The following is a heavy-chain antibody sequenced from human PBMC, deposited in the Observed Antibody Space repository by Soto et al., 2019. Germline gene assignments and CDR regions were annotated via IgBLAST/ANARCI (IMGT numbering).Heavy chain of an antibody. Sequence: EVQLVESGGGLVQPGESLRLSCAASEFSVSSNYMSWVRQAPGKGLEWVSVIYASGTTYYADSVRGRFTISRDSSKNKLYLQMNSLRAEDTAVYYCARNPYCFTSCCYYTDYWGQGTLVTVSS. CDR2: IYASGTT. CDR3: ARNPYCFTSCCYYTDY. CDR1: EFSVSSNY. V-gene: IGHV3-66*01. J-gene: IGHJ4*02. D-gene: IGHD2-2*01.